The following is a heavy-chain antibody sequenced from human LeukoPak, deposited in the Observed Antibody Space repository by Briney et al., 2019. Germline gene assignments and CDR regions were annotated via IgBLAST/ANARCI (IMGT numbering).Heavy chain of an antibody. CDR1: GGSIFSYY. J-gene: IGHJ6*02. CDR3: ARRTTGVFGV. V-gene: IGHV4-59*08. Sequence: SETLSLTCTVSGGSIFSYYWSWIRQPPGKGLEWIGYVYNSGNSKYNPSLKSRVTTSIDTSKNQFSLKLTSVTAADTAVYYCARRTTGVFGVWGQGTTVTVSS. D-gene: IGHD1-1*01. CDR2: VYNSGNS.